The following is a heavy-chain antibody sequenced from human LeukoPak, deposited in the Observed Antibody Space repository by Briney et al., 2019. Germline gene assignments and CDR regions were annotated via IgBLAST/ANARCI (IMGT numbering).Heavy chain of an antibody. D-gene: IGHD3-3*01. CDR2: ISAYNGNT. J-gene: IGHJ6*03. CDR1: GCTFTSYG. Sequence: ASVKVSCKASGCTFTSYGISWVRQAPGQGLEWMGWISAYNGNTNYAQKLQGRVTMTTDTSTSTAYMELRSLRSDDTAVYYCARVKDFWSGYIYYYYYYMDVWGKGTTVTVSS. CDR3: ARVKDFWSGYIYYYYYYMDV. V-gene: IGHV1-18*01.